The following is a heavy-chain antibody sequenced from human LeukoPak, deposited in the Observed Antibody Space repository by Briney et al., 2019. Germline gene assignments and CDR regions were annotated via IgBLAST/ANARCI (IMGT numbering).Heavy chain of an antibody. V-gene: IGHV4-34*01. CDR2: INHSGST. J-gene: IGHJ4*02. CDR1: GGSFSGYY. D-gene: IGHD6-13*01. CDR3: ARRGIAAAGFFDY. Sequence: SETLSLTCAVYGGSFSGYYWSWIRQPPGKGLEWIGEINHSGSTNYNPSLKSRVTISVDTSKNQFSLKLSSVTAADTAVCYCARRGIAAAGFFDYWGQGTLVTVSS.